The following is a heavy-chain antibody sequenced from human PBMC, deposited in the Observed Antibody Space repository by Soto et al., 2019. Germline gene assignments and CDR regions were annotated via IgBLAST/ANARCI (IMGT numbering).Heavy chain of an antibody. Sequence: SETLSLTCTVSGGSISSYYWSWIRQPPGKGLEWIGYIYYSGSTNYNPVLKSRVTISVDTSKNQFSLKLSSVTAADTAVYYCAREGTLEPQPPHYYYYYYMDVWGKGTTVTVSS. CDR2: IYYSGST. CDR1: GGSISSYY. D-gene: IGHD6-13*01. CDR3: AREGTLEPQPPHYYYYYYMDV. J-gene: IGHJ6*03. V-gene: IGHV4-59*01.